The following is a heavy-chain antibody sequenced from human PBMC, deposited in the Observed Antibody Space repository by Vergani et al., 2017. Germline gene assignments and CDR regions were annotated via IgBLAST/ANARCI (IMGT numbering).Heavy chain of an antibody. V-gene: IGHV1-45*02. Sequence: QLVQSGAEVKKPGASVRVSCKASGYTFTGYYIHWVRQAPGQALEWMGWITPFNGNTNYAQKFQDRVTITRDRSMSTAYMELSSLRSEDTAMYYCALAESSTSCINSVCITPETGSWFDPWGQGTLVTVSS. D-gene: IGHD2-2*01. J-gene: IGHJ5*02. CDR1: GYTFTGYY. CDR2: ITPFNGNT. CDR3: ALAESSTSCINSVCITPETGSWFDP.